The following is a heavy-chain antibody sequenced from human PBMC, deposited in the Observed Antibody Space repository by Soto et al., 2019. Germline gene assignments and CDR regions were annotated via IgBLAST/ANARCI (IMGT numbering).Heavy chain of an antibody. CDR2: IIPIFGTA. J-gene: IGHJ4*02. D-gene: IGHD3-10*01. CDR1: GGTFSSYA. Sequence: SVKVSCKASGGTFSSYAISWVRQAPGQGLEWMGGIIPIFGTANYAQKFQGRVTITADKSTSTAYMELSSLRSEDTAVYYCARAAYYYGSGSYYNDVYFDYWGQGTLVTVSS. CDR3: ARAAYYYGSGSYYNDVYFDY. V-gene: IGHV1-69*06.